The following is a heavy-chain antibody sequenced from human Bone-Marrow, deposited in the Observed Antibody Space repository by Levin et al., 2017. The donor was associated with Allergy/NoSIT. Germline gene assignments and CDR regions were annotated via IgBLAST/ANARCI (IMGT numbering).Heavy chain of an antibody. Sequence: HGESLKISCKGSGYSFSSYWMAWVRQMPGKGLEWMGIIYPGDSETKYSPSFQGQVTISADKSISTAYLQWSSLKASDTAMYYCARRLGTGKAFDIWGQGTMVTVSS. CDR2: IYPGDSET. D-gene: IGHD1-1*01. CDR3: ARRLGTGKAFDI. J-gene: IGHJ3*02. CDR1: GYSFSSYW. V-gene: IGHV5-51*01.